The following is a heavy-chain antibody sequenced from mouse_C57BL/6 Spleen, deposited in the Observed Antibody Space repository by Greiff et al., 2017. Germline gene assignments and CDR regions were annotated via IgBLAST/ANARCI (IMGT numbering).Heavy chain of an antibody. V-gene: IGHV1-80*01. CDR1: GYAFSSYW. J-gene: IGHJ2*01. CDR2: IYPGDGDT. CDR3: ARSVTDYFDY. D-gene: IGHD2-1*01. Sequence: QVQLQQSGAELVKPGASVKISCKASGYAFSSYWMNWVKQRPGRGLEGIGQIYPGDGDTNYNGKFKGKATLTADKSSSTAYMQLSSLNSEDSAVYFCARSVTDYFDYWGKGTTLTVSS.